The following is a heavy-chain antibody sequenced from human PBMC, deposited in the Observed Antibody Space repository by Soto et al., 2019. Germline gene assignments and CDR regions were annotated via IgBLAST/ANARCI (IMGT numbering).Heavy chain of an antibody. CDR1: GYTFTSYA. J-gene: IGHJ4*02. V-gene: IGHV1-3*01. CDR3: ARGPGGPDGPGDY. Sequence: QVQLVQSGAEVKKPGASVKVSCKASGYTFTSYAMHWVRQAPGQRLEWMGWINAGNGNTNYSQKFQGRVTITRDTSASTAYMELSSLRSEDTAVYYCARGPGGPDGPGDYWGQGTLVTVSS. CDR2: INAGNGNT. D-gene: IGHD2-15*01.